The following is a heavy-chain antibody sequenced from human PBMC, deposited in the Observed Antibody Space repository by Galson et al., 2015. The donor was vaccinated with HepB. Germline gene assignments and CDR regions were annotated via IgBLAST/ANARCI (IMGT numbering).Heavy chain of an antibody. CDR1: GFSLSNARMG. J-gene: IGHJ4*02. Sequence: PALVKPTQTLTLTCTVSGFSLSNARMGVSWIRQPPGKALEWLAHIFSNDEKSYSTSLKSRLTISKDTSKSQVVLTMTNMDPVDTATYYCARILGYSSSYPDYWGQGTLVTVSS. CDR3: ARILGYSSSYPDY. CDR2: IFSNDEK. D-gene: IGHD6-6*01. V-gene: IGHV2-26*01.